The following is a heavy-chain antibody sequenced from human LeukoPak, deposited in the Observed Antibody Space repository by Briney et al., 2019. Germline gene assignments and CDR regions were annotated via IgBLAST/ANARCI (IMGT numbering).Heavy chain of an antibody. Sequence: PGGSLRLSCAASGFTFSSYAMSWVRQAPGKGPEWVSYISSSGTTIFYTDSVRGRFTVSRDNARNSLFLQMNYLSAEDTAVYYCAREGHSSSFDYWGQGALVTVSS. J-gene: IGHJ4*01. D-gene: IGHD2/OR15-2a*01. CDR3: AREGHSSSFDY. V-gene: IGHV3-48*04. CDR1: GFTFSSYA. CDR2: ISSSGTTI.